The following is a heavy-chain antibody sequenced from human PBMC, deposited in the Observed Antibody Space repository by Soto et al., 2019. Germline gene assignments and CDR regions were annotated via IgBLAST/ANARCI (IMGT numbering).Heavy chain of an antibody. J-gene: IGHJ4*02. V-gene: IGHV3-23*01. CDR1: GFTFSSYS. CDR2: ISGSSDYT. CDR3: ARKSSGYYPFDC. Sequence: EVQLLESGGDLVQPGGSLRLTCVASGFTFSSYSMSWVRQAPGKGLEWVSIISGSSDYTYYADSVKGRFAISRDNSKNTLYLQMNSLRPEDTAVYYCARKSSGYYPFDCWGQGTLVPVST. D-gene: IGHD3-22*01.